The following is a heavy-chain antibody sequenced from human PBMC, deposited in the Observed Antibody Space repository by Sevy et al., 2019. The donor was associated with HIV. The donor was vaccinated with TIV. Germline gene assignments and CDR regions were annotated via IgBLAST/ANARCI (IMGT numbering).Heavy chain of an antibody. Sequence: SETLSLTCTVSGDSVSGGNYYWCWIRQPPGKGLEWIGYIYYSGSTNYNPSLKSRVTISIDTSKNQFSLRLTSVTAADTAVYYCARGLFDYWGQGTLVTVSS. V-gene: IGHV4-61*01. J-gene: IGHJ4*02. CDR2: IYYSGST. CDR1: GDSVSGGNYY. CDR3: ARGLFDY.